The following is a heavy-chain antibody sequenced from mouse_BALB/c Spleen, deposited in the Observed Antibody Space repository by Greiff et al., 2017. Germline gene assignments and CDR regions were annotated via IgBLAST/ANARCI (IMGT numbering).Heavy chain of an antibody. CDR3: ARDQGLRGFAY. CDR1: GFTFSSYA. D-gene: IGHD3-1*01. J-gene: IGHJ3*01. Sequence: EVQVVESGGGLVKPGGSLKLSCAASGFTFSSYAMSWVRQSPEKRLEWVAEISSGGSYTYYPDTVTGRFTISRDNAKNTLYLEMSSLRSEDTAMYYCARDQGLRGFAYWGQGTLVTVSA. CDR2: ISSGGSYT. V-gene: IGHV5-9-4*01.